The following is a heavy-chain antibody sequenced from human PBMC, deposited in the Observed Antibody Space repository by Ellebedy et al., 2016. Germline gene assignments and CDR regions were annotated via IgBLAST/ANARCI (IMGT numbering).Heavy chain of an antibody. CDR2: ISYDGSNK. Sequence: GESLKISCAASGFTFSSYAMHWVRQAPGKGLEWVAVISYDGSNKYYADSVKGRFTISRDNSKNTLYLQMNSLRAEDTAVYYCAKGRGGSSSWYGFWDYWGQGTLVIVSS. D-gene: IGHD6-13*01. V-gene: IGHV3-30*04. J-gene: IGHJ4*02. CDR1: GFTFSSYA. CDR3: AKGRGGSSSWYGFWDY.